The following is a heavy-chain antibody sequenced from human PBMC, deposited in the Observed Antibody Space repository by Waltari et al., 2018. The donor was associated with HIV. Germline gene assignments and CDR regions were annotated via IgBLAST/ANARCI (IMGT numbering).Heavy chain of an antibody. CDR2: IIPIFGTA. D-gene: IGHD6-19*01. Sequence: QVQLVQSGAEVKKPGSSVKVSCKASGDTFSSYAISWVRQAPGQGLEWMGGIIPIFGTAIYAQKFQGRVTFTADESTSTAYMELSSLKSEDTAVYYCARGRSSGWYQAWDYWGQGTLVTVSS. CDR3: ARGRSSGWYQAWDY. CDR1: GDTFSSYA. J-gene: IGHJ4*02. V-gene: IGHV1-69*01.